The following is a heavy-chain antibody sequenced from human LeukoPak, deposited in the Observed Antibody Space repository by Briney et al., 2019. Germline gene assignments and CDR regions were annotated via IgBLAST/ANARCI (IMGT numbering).Heavy chain of an antibody. Sequence: GRSLRLFCAASGFTFSSYAIHWVRQAPGKGLEWVAVISYDGSNKYYADSVKGRFTISRDNSKNTLYLQMNSLKAEDTAVYYCARDRRGYRHGMDVWGQGTTVTVSS. D-gene: IGHD3-22*01. CDR1: GFTFSSYA. CDR3: ARDRRGYRHGMDV. V-gene: IGHV3-30*04. CDR2: ISYDGSNK. J-gene: IGHJ6*02.